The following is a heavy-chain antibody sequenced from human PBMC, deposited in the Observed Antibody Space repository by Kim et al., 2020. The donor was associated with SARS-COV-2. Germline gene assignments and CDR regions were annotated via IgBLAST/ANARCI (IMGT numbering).Heavy chain of an antibody. Sequence: SETLSLTCTVSGGSISSGGYHWSWIRQHPGKGLEWIVYIYYSGSTYYNPSLKSRVTISVDTSKNQFSLKLSSVTAADTAVYYCARDGMYYDILTGPSPLFGMDVWGQGTTVTVSS. V-gene: IGHV4-31*03. CDR1: GGSISSGGYH. D-gene: IGHD3-9*01. CDR3: ARDGMYYDILTGPSPLFGMDV. CDR2: IYYSGST. J-gene: IGHJ6*02.